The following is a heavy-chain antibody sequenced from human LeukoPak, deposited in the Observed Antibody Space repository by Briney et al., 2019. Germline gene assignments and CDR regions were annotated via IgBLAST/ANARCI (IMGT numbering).Heavy chain of an antibody. CDR1: GLTFSSYA. CDR3: ARAPHYSNYGPYYYGMDV. V-gene: IGHV3-11*06. CDR2: ISSSSSYT. D-gene: IGHD4-11*01. J-gene: IGHJ6*02. Sequence: PGGSLRLSCSASGLTFSSYAMSWIRQAPGKGLEWVSYISSSSSYTNYADSVKGRFTISRDNAKNSLYLQMNSLRAEDTAVYYCARAPHYSNYGPYYYGMDVWGQGTTVTVSS.